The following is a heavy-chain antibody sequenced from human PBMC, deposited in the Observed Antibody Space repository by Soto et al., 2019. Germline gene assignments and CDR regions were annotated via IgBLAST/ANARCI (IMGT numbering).Heavy chain of an antibody. D-gene: IGHD1-1*01. J-gene: IGHJ4*02. CDR3: AREVVTTEWYFDN. Sequence: QVQLMESGGGVVQPGGSLRLSYTTSGFTFSSYSMHWFRQAPGKGLEWVAVTSSNGGTKFYADSVKGRFTISRDNSKRSLYLKMDSLRAEDTAVYYCAREVVTTEWYFDNWGQGILVTVSA. CDR2: TSSNGGTK. CDR1: GFTFSSYS. V-gene: IGHV3-30-3*01.